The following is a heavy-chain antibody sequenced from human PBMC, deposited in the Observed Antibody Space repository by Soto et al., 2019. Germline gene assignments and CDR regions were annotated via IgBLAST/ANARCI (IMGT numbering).Heavy chain of an antibody. D-gene: IGHD3-22*01. CDR3: ARHAYYYDSSGYYPLGAFDI. CDR1: GGSISSGGYS. Sequence: SETLSLTCAVSGGSISSGGYSWSWIRQPPGKGLEWIGYIYHSGSTYYNPSLKSRVTISVDRSKNQFSLKLSSVTAADTAVYYCARHAYYYDSSGYYPLGAFDIWGQGTMVTVSS. CDR2: IYHSGST. V-gene: IGHV4-30-2*01. J-gene: IGHJ3*02.